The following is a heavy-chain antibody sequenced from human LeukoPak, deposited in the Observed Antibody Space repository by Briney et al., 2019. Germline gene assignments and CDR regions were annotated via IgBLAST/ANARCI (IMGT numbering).Heavy chain of an antibody. D-gene: IGHD2-2*01. CDR2: ISGSGGST. Sequence: GGSLRLSCAASGFTFSSYAMSWVRQAPGKGLEWVSAISGSGGSTYYADSVKGRFTISRDNSKNTLYLQMNSLRAEDTAVYYCAKDDLVVVVPAAIARYFQHWGQGTTVTVSS. CDR1: GFTFSSYA. V-gene: IGHV3-23*01. CDR3: AKDDLVVVVPAAIARYFQH. J-gene: IGHJ1*01.